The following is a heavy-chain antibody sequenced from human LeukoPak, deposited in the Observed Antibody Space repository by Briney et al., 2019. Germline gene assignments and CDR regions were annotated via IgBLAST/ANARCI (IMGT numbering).Heavy chain of an antibody. CDR3: ARGRVEQWLVANYYYYYMDV. J-gene: IGHJ6*03. CDR1: GGSFSAYY. Sequence: SETLSLTCAVYGGSFSAYYWSWIRQPPGKGLEWIGEINHSGSTNYNPSLKSRVTISVDTSKNQFSLKLSSVTAADTAVYYCARGRVEQWLVANYYYYYMDVWGRGTTVTVSS. CDR2: INHSGST. D-gene: IGHD6-19*01. V-gene: IGHV4-34*01.